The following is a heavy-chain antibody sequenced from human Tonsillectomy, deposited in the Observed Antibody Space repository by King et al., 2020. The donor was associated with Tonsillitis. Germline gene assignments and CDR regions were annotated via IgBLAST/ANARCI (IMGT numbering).Heavy chain of an antibody. J-gene: IGHJ4*02. V-gene: IGHV1-2*04. D-gene: IGHD6-13*01. CDR2: INPNSGGT. Sequence: VQLVESGTVVKKPGAPVKVSCKASGYTFTDYYMHWVRQAPGQGLEWMGWINPNSGGTNYAQKFQGWVTMTRDTSISTAYMELSRLTSDDTAVYYCASGRIAAADTGLFDYWGQGTLVIVSS. CDR3: ASGRIAAADTGLFDY. CDR1: GYTFTDYY.